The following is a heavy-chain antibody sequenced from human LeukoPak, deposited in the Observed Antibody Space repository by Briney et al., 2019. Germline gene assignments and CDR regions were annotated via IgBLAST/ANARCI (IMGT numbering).Heavy chain of an antibody. CDR1: GYTFTVYF. CDR2: INPNSGAT. V-gene: IGHV1-2*06. Sequence: GASVTVSCKAPGYTFTVYFIYWVRQAPGQGLEWMGRINPNSGATDYAQKFQGRVTMTRDTSISTAYMELSSLKSDDTAVYYCAKIGSSHDFDYWGQGTLITVSS. J-gene: IGHJ4*02. CDR3: AKIGSSHDFDY. D-gene: IGHD1-26*01.